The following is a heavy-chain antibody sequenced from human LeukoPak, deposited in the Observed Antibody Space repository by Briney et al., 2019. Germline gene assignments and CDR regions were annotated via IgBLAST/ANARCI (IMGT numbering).Heavy chain of an antibody. Sequence: GGSLRLSCAASGFTFSSYSMNWVRQAPGKGLEWVSSISSSSSYIYYADSVKGRFTISRDNAKNSLYLQMNSLRAEDTAVYYCARDSVRWVVSYYYYGMDVWGQGTTVTVSS. CDR1: GFTFSSYS. J-gene: IGHJ6*02. D-gene: IGHD2-15*01. CDR3: ARDSVRWVVSYYYYGMDV. V-gene: IGHV3-21*01. CDR2: ISSSSSYI.